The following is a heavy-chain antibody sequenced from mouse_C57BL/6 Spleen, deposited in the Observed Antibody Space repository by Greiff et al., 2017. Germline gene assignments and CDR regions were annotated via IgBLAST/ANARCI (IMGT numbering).Heavy chain of an antibody. CDR2: IYPRSGNT. Sequence: VQLQESGAELARPGASVKLSCKASGYTFTSYGISWVKQRTGQGLEWIGEIYPRSGNTYYNEKFKGKAKLTADKSSSTAYMELRSLTSEDSAVYFCARGYYYGSSFYFDYWGQGTTLTVSS. V-gene: IGHV1-81*01. D-gene: IGHD1-1*01. CDR1: GYTFTSYG. CDR3: ARGYYYGSSFYFDY. J-gene: IGHJ2*01.